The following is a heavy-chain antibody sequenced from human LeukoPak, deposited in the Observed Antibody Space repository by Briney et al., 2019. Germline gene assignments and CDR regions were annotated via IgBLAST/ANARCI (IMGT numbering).Heavy chain of an antibody. V-gene: IGHV4-4*02. CDR1: GDSISSSNW. CDR3: ASYTYDSSGYYLPEWFDY. D-gene: IGHD3-22*01. Sequence: PSGTLSLTCAVSGDSISSSNWWSWVRQPPGKGLEWIGEIYHSGSTNYNPSLKSRVTISVDKSKNQFSLKLTSVTAADTAVYYCASYTYDSSGYYLPEWFDYWGQGTLVTVSS. J-gene: IGHJ4*02. CDR2: IYHSGST.